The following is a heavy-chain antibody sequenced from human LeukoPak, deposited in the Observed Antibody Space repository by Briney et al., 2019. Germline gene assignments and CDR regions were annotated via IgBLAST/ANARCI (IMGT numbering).Heavy chain of an antibody. CDR1: GFTFSSYA. CDR2: IGGSGDKT. D-gene: IGHD6-19*01. V-gene: IGHV3-23*01. J-gene: IGHJ4*02. Sequence: GGSLRLSCAASGFTFSSYAMSWVRQAPGKGLERVSTIGGSGDKTFYADSVKGRFTISRDNSKNMVHLQMNSLTGEDTALYYCVRRGDASSGWGDHDFWGQGALVTVSS. CDR3: VRRGDASSGWGDHDF.